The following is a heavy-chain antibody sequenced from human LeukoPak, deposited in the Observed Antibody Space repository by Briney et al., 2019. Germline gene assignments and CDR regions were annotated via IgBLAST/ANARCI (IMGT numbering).Heavy chain of an antibody. CDR2: IKNAGIDT. J-gene: IGHJ6*03. CDR1: GFMFSNYY. CDR3: ARGGYGHNMDV. V-gene: IGHV3-74*01. Sequence: GVSLRLSCVGSGFMFSNYYMYWVRQAPGKGLVRVSRIKNAGIDTIYADSVKGRFTVSRDNAKNTVYLQMSSLRAEDTAVYYCARGGYGHNMDVWGEGTTVTVSS. D-gene: IGHD3-10*01.